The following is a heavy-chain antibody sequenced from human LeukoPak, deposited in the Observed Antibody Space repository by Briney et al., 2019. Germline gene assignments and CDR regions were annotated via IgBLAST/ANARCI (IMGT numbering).Heavy chain of an antibody. CDR2: INPSGGST. D-gene: IGHD4-17*01. V-gene: IGHV1-46*01. Sequence: ASVKVSCKASGYTFTSYDINWVRQATGQGLEWMGIINPSGGSTSYAQKFQGRVTMTRDMSTSTVYMELSSLRSEDTAVYYCARASVTTSFDYWGQGTLVTVSS. CDR1: GYTFTSYD. CDR3: ARASVTTSFDY. J-gene: IGHJ4*02.